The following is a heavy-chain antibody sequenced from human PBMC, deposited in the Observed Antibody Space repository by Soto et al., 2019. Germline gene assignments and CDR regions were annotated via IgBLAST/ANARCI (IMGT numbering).Heavy chain of an antibody. CDR1: GGTFSSYT. CDR2: LIPILGIA. Sequence: QVQLVQSGAEVKKPGSSVKVSCQASGGTFSSYTISWLRQAPGQGLEWMGRLIPILGIANYAPKFQGRVTITADKSTRTAYMELSSLRSEDTAVYYCARGGTTVTANWFDPWGQGTLVTVSS. V-gene: IGHV1-69*02. CDR3: ARGGTTVTANWFDP. J-gene: IGHJ5*02. D-gene: IGHD4-17*01.